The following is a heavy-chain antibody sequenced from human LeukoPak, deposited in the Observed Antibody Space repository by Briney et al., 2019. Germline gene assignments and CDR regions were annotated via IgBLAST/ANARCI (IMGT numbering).Heavy chain of an antibody. CDR2: ISSSSTYI. J-gene: IGHJ4*02. CDR1: GFTLSTYT. Sequence: PGGSLRLSCAASGFTLSTYTMNWVRQAPGKGLEWASSISSSSTYIYYADSVKGRFTISRDNAKNSLYLQMNSLRAEDTAVYYCARDEVYGEQYYFDYWGQGTLVTVSS. CDR3: ARDEVYGEQYYFDY. V-gene: IGHV3-21*01. D-gene: IGHD4/OR15-4a*01.